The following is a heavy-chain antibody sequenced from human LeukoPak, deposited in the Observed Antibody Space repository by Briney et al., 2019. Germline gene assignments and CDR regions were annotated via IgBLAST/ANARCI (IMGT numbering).Heavy chain of an antibody. V-gene: IGHV1-46*01. D-gene: IGHD3-22*01. CDR2: INPNGGST. CDR3: ARPINYYDSSGYHHSYFDY. CDR1: GYTLSSDH. Sequence: ASVKVSCKASGYTLSSDHIQWVRKVPGQGLEWMGRINPNGGSTNYAQKCQGRVTMTTDTSTSTVYMELSSLRSEDTGVYYCARPINYYDSSGYHHSYFDYWGQGTLVTVSS. J-gene: IGHJ4*02.